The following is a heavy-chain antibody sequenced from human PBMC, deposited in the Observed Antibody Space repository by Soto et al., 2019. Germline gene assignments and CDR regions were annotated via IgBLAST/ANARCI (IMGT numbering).Heavy chain of an antibody. D-gene: IGHD5-12*01. CDR3: ARDSPIGSTFSGYDAIDS. CDR1: GYTFTSYD. V-gene: IGHV1-69*04. J-gene: IGHJ4*02. Sequence: SVKVSCKASGYTFTSYDINWVRQATGQGLEWMGRTIPNLNKADYAQNFQGRLTITADKSTSTTYMELTSLTSKDTAVYYCARDSPIGSTFSGYDAIDSWGQGTLVTVSS. CDR2: TIPNLNKA.